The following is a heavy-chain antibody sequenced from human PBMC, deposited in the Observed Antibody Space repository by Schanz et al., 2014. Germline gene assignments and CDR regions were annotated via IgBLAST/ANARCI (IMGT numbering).Heavy chain of an antibody. CDR1: GFSFGNYG. J-gene: IGHJ2*01. Sequence: EVQLLEPGGGLVQPGGSLRLSCEASGFSFGNYGMSWVRQAPGKGLEWVSSISGDHRNTFYADSVKARFTISRDNSKNTLYLQMNSLRAEDTAIYYCAKDAPYPFDLWGRGTLITVSS. CDR3: AKDAPYPFDL. CDR2: ISGDHRNT. V-gene: IGHV3-23*01.